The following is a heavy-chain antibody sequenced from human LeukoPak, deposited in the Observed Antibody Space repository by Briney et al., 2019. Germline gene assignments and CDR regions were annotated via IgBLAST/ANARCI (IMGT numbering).Heavy chain of an antibody. CDR1: GFTFDDYA. Sequence: GGFLRLSCAASGFTFDDYAMHWVRQAPGKGLEWVSGISWNSGSIGYADSVKGRFTISRDNAKNSLYLQMNSLRAEDTALYYCAKDSGSYPFRNWFDPWGQGTLVTVSS. CDR2: ISWNSGSI. V-gene: IGHV3-9*01. D-gene: IGHD1-26*01. J-gene: IGHJ5*02. CDR3: AKDSGSYPFRNWFDP.